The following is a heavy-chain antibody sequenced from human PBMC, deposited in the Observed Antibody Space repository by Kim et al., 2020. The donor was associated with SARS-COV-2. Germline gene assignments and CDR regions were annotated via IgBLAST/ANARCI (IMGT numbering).Heavy chain of an antibody. Sequence: ASVKVSCKASGYTFTSYAMHWVRQAPGQRLEWMGWINAGNGNTKYSQKFQGRVTINRDTSASTAYMELSSLRSEDTAVYYCARAVVVPAAIPYYFDYWGQGTLVTVSS. D-gene: IGHD2-2*01. CDR1: GYTFTSYA. V-gene: IGHV1-3*01. CDR2: INAGNGNT. CDR3: ARAVVVPAAIPYYFDY. J-gene: IGHJ4*02.